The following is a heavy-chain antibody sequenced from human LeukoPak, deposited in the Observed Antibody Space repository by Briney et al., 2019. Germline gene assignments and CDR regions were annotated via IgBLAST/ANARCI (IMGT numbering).Heavy chain of an antibody. D-gene: IGHD3-10*01. CDR1: GYTFTSNY. J-gene: IGHJ5*02. CDR3: ARGALWFGESSLNWFDP. CDR2: ISPSGGST. V-gene: IGHV1-46*01. Sequence: ASVKVSCKAFGYTFTSNYMHWVRQAPGQGPEWMGVISPSGGSTTYAQKFQGRVTMTRDTSTSTVYMELSSLRSEDTAVYYCARGALWFGESSLNWFDPWGQGTLVTVSS.